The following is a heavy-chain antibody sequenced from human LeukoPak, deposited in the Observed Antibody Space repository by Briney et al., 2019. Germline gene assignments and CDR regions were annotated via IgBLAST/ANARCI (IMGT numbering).Heavy chain of an antibody. CDR2: IYYSGST. D-gene: IGHD3-22*01. V-gene: IGHV4-59*03. CDR3: AGQHYDSSGLDY. Sequence: PSETLSLTCTVSGGSISSYYWSCIRQPLGKGLEWIGYIYYSGSTNYNPSLKSRVTISVDTSKNQFSLKLTSVTAADTAVYYCAGQHYDSSGLDYWGQGTLVTVSS. CDR1: GGSISSYY. J-gene: IGHJ4*02.